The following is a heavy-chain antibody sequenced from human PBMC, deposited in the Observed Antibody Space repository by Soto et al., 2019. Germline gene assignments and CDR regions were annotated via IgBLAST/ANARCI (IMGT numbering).Heavy chain of an antibody. CDR1: GASISDYY. D-gene: IGHD1-26*01. Sequence: SETLSLTCNVSGASISDYYWSWIRQPPGKGLEWIGYIYTSGNTNYNPSLKRRVTISVDTSKNQFSLKLRSVTAADTAVYYCASHVGSGYYDYWGQGTLVTVSA. CDR2: IYTSGNT. CDR3: ASHVGSGYYDY. J-gene: IGHJ4*02. V-gene: IGHV4-59*13.